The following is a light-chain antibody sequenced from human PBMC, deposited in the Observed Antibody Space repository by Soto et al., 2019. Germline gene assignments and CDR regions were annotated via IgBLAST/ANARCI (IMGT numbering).Light chain of an antibody. CDR2: GAS. J-gene: IGKJ5*01. CDR3: QQYYTWPLT. Sequence: MTQSPSAVSAFVGDRVTITCRASHGISSLAWYQQKPGQAPRLLIYGASSRATGIPVRFSGSGSGTEFTLTISSLQSEDFAVYYCQQYYTWPLTFGQGTRLEIK. CDR1: HGISS. V-gene: IGKV3-15*01.